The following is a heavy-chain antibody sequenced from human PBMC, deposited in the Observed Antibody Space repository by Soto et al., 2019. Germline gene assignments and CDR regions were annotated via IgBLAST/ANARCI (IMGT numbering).Heavy chain of an antibody. V-gene: IGHV3-23*01. CDR3: AKNLKSGYLNDAFDI. D-gene: IGHD3-22*01. J-gene: IGHJ3*02. CDR2: ISGSGGST. CDR1: GFTFSSYA. Sequence: VQLLESGGRLVQPGGSLRLSCAASGFTFSSYAMSWVRQAPGKGLEWVSAISGSGGSTYYADSVKGRFTISRDNSKDTLYLQMNSLRAEDTAVYYCAKNLKSGYLNDAFDIWGQGTMFTVSS.